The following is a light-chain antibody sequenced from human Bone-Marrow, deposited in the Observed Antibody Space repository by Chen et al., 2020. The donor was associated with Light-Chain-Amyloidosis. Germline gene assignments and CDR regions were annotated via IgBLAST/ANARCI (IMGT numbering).Light chain of an antibody. CDR2: EVT. J-gene: IGLJ1*01. CDR3: SSYTITNTLV. Sequence: QSALTQPASVSGSPGQSITISCTGTSSDVGGDNHVSWYQQHPDKAPKLMIYEVTNRPSWVPDRFSGSKSDNTASLTISMLQTDDEADYFCSSYTITNTLVFGSGTRVTV. CDR1: SSDVGGDNH. V-gene: IGLV2-14*01.